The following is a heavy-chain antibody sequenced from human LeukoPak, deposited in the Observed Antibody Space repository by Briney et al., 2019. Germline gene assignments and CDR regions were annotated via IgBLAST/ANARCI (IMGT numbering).Heavy chain of an antibody. CDR3: ARRTSPYYYDSSGLSDDAFDI. CDR1: GGSISSSSYY. D-gene: IGHD3-22*01. CDR2: IYYSGST. J-gene: IGHJ3*02. V-gene: IGHV4-39*01. Sequence: SETLSLTCTVSGGSISSSSYYWGWIRQPPGKGLEWIGSIYYSGSTYYNPSLKSRVTISVDTSKNQFSLKLSSVTAADTAVDYCARRTSPYYYDSSGLSDDAFDIWGQGTMVTVSS.